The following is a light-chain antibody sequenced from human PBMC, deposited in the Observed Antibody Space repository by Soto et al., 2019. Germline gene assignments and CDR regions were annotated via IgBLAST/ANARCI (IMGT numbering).Light chain of an antibody. CDR2: GAS. CDR3: QQYGSSPPWP. Sequence: EIVLTQSPGTLSLSPGERATLSCRASQTVSSNYLVWYQQKPGQAPRLLIHGASSRATGIPDRFSGSGSGTDFTLTISRLEPEDFAVYYCQQYGSSPPWPFGQGTKVEI. J-gene: IGKJ1*01. CDR1: QTVSSNY. V-gene: IGKV3-20*01.